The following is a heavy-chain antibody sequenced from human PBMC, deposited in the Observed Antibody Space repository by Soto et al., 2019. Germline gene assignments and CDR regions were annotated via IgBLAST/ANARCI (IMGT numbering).Heavy chain of an antibody. J-gene: IGHJ6*02. V-gene: IGHV3-23*01. CDR3: AKDMYYDFWSGYYAPEFGGTDV. D-gene: IGHD3-3*01. CDR1: GFTFSSYA. Sequence: GGSLRLSCAASGFTFSSYAMTWVRQAPGKGLEWVSAISGSGGSTYYTDSVKGRFTISRDNSKNTLYLQMNSLRAEDTAVYYCAKDMYYDFWSGYYAPEFGGTDVWGQGTTVTVSS. CDR2: ISGSGGST.